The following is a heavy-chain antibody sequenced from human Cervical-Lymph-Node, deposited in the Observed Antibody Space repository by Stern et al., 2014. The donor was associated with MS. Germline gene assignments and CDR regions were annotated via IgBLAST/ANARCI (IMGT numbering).Heavy chain of an antibody. J-gene: IGHJ6*02. V-gene: IGHV5-51*01. Sequence: VQLGQSGAEVKKPGESLTISCKGFGYTFNIYWIAWVRQTPGQGLERMGIIYPDASDTGNSPPFQGQVTISAHKSITTAYLQWSSLKPSDTATYFCAGRGMDVWGQGTSVTVSS. CDR2: IYPDASDT. CDR1: GYTFNIYW. CDR3: AGRGMDV.